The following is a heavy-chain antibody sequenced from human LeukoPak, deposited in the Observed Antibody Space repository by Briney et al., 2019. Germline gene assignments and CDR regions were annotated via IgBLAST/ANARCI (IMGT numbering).Heavy chain of an antibody. CDR3: AKKGTYYDSNGTYYFDY. CDR1: GFTFSSYG. Sequence: GGSLRLSCAASGFTFSSYGMSWVRQAPGKGLEWVSAISGSGGSTYYADSVKGRFTISGDNSKNTLYLQMNSLRAEDTAVYYCAKKGTYYDSNGTYYFDYWGQGTLVTVSS. V-gene: IGHV3-23*01. D-gene: IGHD3-22*01. CDR2: ISGSGGST. J-gene: IGHJ4*02.